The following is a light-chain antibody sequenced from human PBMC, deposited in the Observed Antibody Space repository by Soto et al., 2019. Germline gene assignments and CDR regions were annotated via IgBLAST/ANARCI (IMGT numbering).Light chain of an antibody. CDR2: EGS. J-gene: IGLJ2*01. V-gene: IGLV2-23*01. Sequence: QSVLTQPASVSGSPGQSITISCTGTSSDVGSYNLVSWYQQHPGKAPKLMIYEGSKRPSGVSNRFSGSKSGNTASLTISGVQAEDEADYYCCSYAGSSTEVFGGGTQLTVL. CDR1: SSDVGSYNL. CDR3: CSYAGSSTEV.